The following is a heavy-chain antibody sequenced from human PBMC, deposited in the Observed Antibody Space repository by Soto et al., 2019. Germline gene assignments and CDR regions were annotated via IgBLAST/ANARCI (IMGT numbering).Heavy chain of an antibody. CDR3: AKTNPYCTNGVCYKAAYYYYMDV. CDR1: GFTFSSYA. CDR2: ISGSGGST. Sequence: LSLTCAASGFTFSSYAMSWVRQAPGKGLEWVSAISGSGGSTYYADSVKGRFTISRDNSKNTLYLQMNSLRAEDTAVYYCAKTNPYCTNGVCYKAAYYYYMDVWGKGTTVTVSS. V-gene: IGHV3-23*01. J-gene: IGHJ6*03. D-gene: IGHD2-8*01.